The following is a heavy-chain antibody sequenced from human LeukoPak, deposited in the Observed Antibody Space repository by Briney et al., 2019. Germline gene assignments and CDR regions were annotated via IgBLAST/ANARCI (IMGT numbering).Heavy chain of an antibody. CDR3: AKGGTRHMDV. V-gene: IGHV3-74*01. Sequence: GGSLRLSCAASGFTFSNYWMHWVRQAPGKGLVWVSRINSDGTSTSYADSVKGRFTISRDNAKNTLYLQMSSLRAEDTAVYYCAKGGTRHMDVWGKGTTVTVSS. CDR2: INSDGTST. CDR1: GFTFSNYW. D-gene: IGHD1-1*01. J-gene: IGHJ6*03.